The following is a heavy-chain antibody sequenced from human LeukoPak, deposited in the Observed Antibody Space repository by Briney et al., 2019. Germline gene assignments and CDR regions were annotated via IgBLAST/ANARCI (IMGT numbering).Heavy chain of an antibody. CDR2: IIPIFGTA. V-gene: IGHV1-69*06. CDR3: VVVPAAALRGYGMDV. J-gene: IGHJ6*04. CDR1: GGTFSSYA. D-gene: IGHD2-2*01. Sequence: SVKVSCKASGGTFSSYAISWVRRAPGQGLEWMGGIIPIFGTANYAQKFQGRVTITADKSTSTAYMELSSLRSEDTAVYYCVVVPAAALRGYGMDVWGKGTTVTVSS.